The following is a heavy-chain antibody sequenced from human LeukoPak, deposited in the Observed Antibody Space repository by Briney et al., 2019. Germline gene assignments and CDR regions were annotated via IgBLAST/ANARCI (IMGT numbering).Heavy chain of an antibody. J-gene: IGHJ5*02. CDR1: GFTFSNYS. CDR2: ISSSGSSI. Sequence: GGSLRLSCAASGFTFSNYSMNWVRQAPGKGLEWLSYISSSGSSIYYAGSVKGRFTVSRDNAKNSIYLQMNPLRAEATAVYYCARGYASGTYFSWGQGTLVTVSS. V-gene: IGHV3-48*01. CDR3: ARGYASGTYFS. D-gene: IGHD3-10*01.